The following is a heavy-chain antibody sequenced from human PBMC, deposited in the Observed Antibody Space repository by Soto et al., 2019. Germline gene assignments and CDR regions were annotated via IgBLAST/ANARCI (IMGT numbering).Heavy chain of an antibody. D-gene: IGHD4-17*01. CDR1: GYTFTNYY. Sequence: QVQLVQSGAEVKKPGASVKVSCKASGYTFTNYYIHWVRQAPGQGLEWMGIINPSGGSTSYAQKFQGRVTMTMDTSTSTLYMEVSSLRSEDTAVYYCARGIGADYGDYGYSDYWGQGSLVTVSS. CDR3: ARGIGADYGDYGYSDY. CDR2: INPSGGST. V-gene: IGHV1-46*01. J-gene: IGHJ4*02.